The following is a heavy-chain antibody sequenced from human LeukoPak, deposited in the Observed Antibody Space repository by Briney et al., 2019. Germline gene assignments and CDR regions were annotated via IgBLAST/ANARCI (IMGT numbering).Heavy chain of an antibody. CDR3: ARSLVPAALSAFDI. Sequence: SQTLSLTCTVSGGSISSGDYSWSWIRQPPGKGLEWIGYIYYSGSTYYNPSLKSRVTISVDTSKNQFSLKLSSVTAADTAVYYCARSLVPAALSAFDIWGQGTMVTVSS. J-gene: IGHJ3*02. CDR2: IYYSGST. CDR1: GGSISSGDYS. V-gene: IGHV4-30-4*01. D-gene: IGHD2-2*01.